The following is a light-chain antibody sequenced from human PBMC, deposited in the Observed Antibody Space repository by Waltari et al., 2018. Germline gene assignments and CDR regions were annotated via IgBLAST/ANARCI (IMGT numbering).Light chain of an antibody. Sequence: EIVMTQSPATLSVSPGERATLSCRASQSVSSNLAWYQQRPGQPPRLLIYGASTRATGIPGRFSGSGSGTEFTLTISSLQSEDFAVYYCQQYNNWRTFGQGTKVEIK. CDR2: GAS. CDR3: QQYNNWRT. CDR1: QSVSSN. V-gene: IGKV3-15*01. J-gene: IGKJ1*01.